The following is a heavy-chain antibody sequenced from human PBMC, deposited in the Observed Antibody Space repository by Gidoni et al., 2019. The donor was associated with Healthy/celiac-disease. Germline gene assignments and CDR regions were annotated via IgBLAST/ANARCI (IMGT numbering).Heavy chain of an antibody. CDR3: AREGLFHGAFDI. V-gene: IGHV3-48*01. J-gene: IGHJ3*02. CDR1: GFTFSRYS. D-gene: IGHD2-21*01. CDR2: ISSSSSTI. Sequence: EVQLVESGGGLVQPGGSLRLHCAASGFTFSRYSMNWVRRAPGKGLEWVSYISSSSSTIYYADSVKGRFTISRDNAKNSLYLQMNSLRAEDTAVYYCAREGLFHGAFDIWGQGTMVTVSS.